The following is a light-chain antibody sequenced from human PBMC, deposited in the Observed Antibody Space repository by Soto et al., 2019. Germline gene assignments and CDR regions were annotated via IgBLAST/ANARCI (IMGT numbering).Light chain of an antibody. CDR1: ESVDIN. V-gene: IGKV3-15*01. J-gene: IGKJ5*01. Sequence: EIVLTQSPATLSVSPGERVTLSCRASESVDINLAWYQQKPGQAPRLLIYGASTRATDMPGTFSGRGSGTEFTLTISSLQSEDFAAYYCQQRNNGITFGQGTRLEIK. CDR2: GAS. CDR3: QQRNNGIT.